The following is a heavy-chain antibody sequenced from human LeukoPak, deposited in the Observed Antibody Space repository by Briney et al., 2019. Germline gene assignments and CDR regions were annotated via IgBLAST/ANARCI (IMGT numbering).Heavy chain of an antibody. Sequence: GGSLTLSCAASGITFSTHAMNWVRQAPGKELDSVSSIDYSGRGTFYADSVKGRFTISRDDSKDTLYLQMNSLTVEDTAVYYCAKEGYDSGWYKWFGPWGQGTLVTVSS. CDR1: GITFSTHA. V-gene: IGHV3-23*01. D-gene: IGHD6-19*01. CDR2: IDYSGRGT. CDR3: AKEGYDSGWYKWFGP. J-gene: IGHJ5*02.